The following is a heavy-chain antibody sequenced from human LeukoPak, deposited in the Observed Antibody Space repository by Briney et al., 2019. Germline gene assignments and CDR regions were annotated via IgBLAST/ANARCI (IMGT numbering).Heavy chain of an antibody. V-gene: IGHV3-48*01. J-gene: IGHJ4*02. CDR3: ARGEAGQLIPFDY. D-gene: IGHD6-13*01. Sequence: GGSLRLSCAASGFTFSSYSMNWVRQAPGKGLEWVSYISSSSSTIYYADSVKGRFTISRDNAKNSLYLQMNSLRAEDTAVYYCARGEAGQLIPFDYWGQGTLVTVSS. CDR1: GFTFSSYS. CDR2: ISSSSSTI.